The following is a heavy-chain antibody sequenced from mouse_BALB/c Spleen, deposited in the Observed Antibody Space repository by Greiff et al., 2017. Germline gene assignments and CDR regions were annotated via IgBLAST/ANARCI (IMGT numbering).Heavy chain of an antibody. Sequence: QVQLKESGPELVKPGASVKISCKASGYAFSSSWMNWVKQRPGQGLEWIGRIYPGDGDTNYNGKFKGKATLTADKSSSTAYMQLSSLTSVDSAVYFCARELPFAYWGQGTLVTVSA. D-gene: IGHD2-1*01. V-gene: IGHV1-82*01. CDR3: ARELPFAY. J-gene: IGHJ3*01. CDR1: GYAFSSSW. CDR2: IYPGDGDT.